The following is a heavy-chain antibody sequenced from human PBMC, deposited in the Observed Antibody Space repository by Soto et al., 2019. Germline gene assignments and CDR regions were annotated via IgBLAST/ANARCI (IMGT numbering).Heavy chain of an antibody. J-gene: IGHJ6*02. Sequence: SETLSLTCAVYGGSFSGYYWSWIRQPPGKGLEWIGEINHSGSTNYNPSLKSRVTISVDTSKNQFSLKLSSVTAADTAVYYCARGGYCTNGVCHYYYYYYGMDVWGHGTTVT. CDR1: GGSFSGYY. V-gene: IGHV4-34*01. D-gene: IGHD2-8*01. CDR2: INHSGST. CDR3: ARGGYCTNGVCHYYYYYYGMDV.